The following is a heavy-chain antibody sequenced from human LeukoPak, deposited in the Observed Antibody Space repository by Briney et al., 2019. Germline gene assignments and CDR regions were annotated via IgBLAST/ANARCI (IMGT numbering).Heavy chain of an antibody. J-gene: IGHJ3*02. Sequence: GGSLRLSCAASGFTFSSYWMHWVRQAPGKGLVWVSRMNNDGSTTTHADSVKGRFTISRDNAKNTQYLQMNSLRAEDTAVYYCARGVHPRNAFDIWGQGTMVTVSS. CDR2: MNNDGSTT. CDR3: ARGVHPRNAFDI. CDR1: GFTFSSYW. V-gene: IGHV3-74*03. D-gene: IGHD1-1*01.